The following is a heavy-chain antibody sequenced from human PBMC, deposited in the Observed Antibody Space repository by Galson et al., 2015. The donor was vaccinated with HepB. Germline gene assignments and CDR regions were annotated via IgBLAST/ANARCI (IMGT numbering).Heavy chain of an antibody. V-gene: IGHV5-51*01. J-gene: IGHJ4*02. CDR2: IYPGDSDT. CDR1: GYSFTSYW. D-gene: IGHD4-17*01. Sequence: QSGAEVKKPGESLKISCKGSGYSFTSYWIGWVRQMPGKGLEWMGIIYPGDSDTRYSPSFQGQVTISADKSISTAYLQWSSLKASDTAMYYCARHTDYGDYAWAFIYYFDYWGQGTLVTVSS. CDR3: ARHTDYGDYAWAFIYYFDY.